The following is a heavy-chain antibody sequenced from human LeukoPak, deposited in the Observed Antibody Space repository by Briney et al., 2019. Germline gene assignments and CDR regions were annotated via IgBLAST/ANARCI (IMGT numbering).Heavy chain of an antibody. J-gene: IGHJ4*02. Sequence: PGGSLRLSCAASGFTFSSYGMHWVRQAPGKGLEWVAFIRYDGSNKYYADSVKGRFTISRDNFKNTLYLQMNSLRAEDTAVYYCARVKSIAAHIDYWGQGTLVTVSS. CDR2: IRYDGSNK. CDR1: GFTFSSYG. CDR3: ARVKSIAAHIDY. V-gene: IGHV3-30*02. D-gene: IGHD6-6*01.